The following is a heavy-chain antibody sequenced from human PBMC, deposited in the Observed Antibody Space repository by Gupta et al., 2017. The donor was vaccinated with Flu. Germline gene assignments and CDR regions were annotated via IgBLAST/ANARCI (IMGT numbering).Heavy chain of an antibody. D-gene: IGHD4-17*01. J-gene: IGHJ6*02. Sequence: EVQLLESGGGLVQPGGSLRISCAASGFTFSSYALSWGRQTPGKGLEWVSVISDSGASTLYADSVNGRFTISRDNSKNTLYLQMNSLRAEDTAVYYCAKSFSTTGTAYGMSVWGQGTTVTVSS. CDR1: GFTFSSYA. V-gene: IGHV3-23*01. CDR2: ISDSGAST. CDR3: AKSFSTTGTAYGMSV.